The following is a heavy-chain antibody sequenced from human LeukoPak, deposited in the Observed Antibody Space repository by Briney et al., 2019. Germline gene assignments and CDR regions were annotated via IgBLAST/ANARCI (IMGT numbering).Heavy chain of an antibody. D-gene: IGHD4-23*01. V-gene: IGHV3-7*01. J-gene: IGHJ4*02. CDR3: ARLYGGTGDH. CDR2: IKQDGSEK. Sequence: GGSLRLSCAASGFTFSSYWMSLARQAAGKGLEWVANIKQDGSEKYYVDSVKGRFTISRDNAKNSLYLQMNGLRAADTAVYYCARLYGGTGDHWGQGTLVTVSS. CDR1: GFTFSSYW.